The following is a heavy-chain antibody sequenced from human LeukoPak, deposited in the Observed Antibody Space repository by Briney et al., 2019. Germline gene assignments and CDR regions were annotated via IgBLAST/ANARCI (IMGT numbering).Heavy chain of an antibody. V-gene: IGHV4-59*01. Sequence: SETLSLTCTVSGGSISSYYWSWIRQPPGKGLEWIGYIYYSGTTNYNPSLKSRVTISVDTSKNQFSLKLTSVTAADTAVYYCARAGNWFDPWGQGTLVTVSS. CDR3: ARAGNWFDP. J-gene: IGHJ5*02. CDR1: GGSISSYY. D-gene: IGHD3-10*01. CDR2: IYYSGTT.